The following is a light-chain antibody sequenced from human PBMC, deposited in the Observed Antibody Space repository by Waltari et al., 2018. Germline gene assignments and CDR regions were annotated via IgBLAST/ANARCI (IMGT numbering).Light chain of an antibody. CDR2: DAS. Sequence: EIVLTQSPATLSLSPGESATLSCRASQSVRSYLAWYQQKPGQAPRLLIYDASTRATGIPARFSGSGSGTDFTLTISSLEPKDFAVYYCQQRSNWPYTFGQGTKLEIK. V-gene: IGKV3-11*01. CDR3: QQRSNWPYT. CDR1: QSVRSY. J-gene: IGKJ2*01.